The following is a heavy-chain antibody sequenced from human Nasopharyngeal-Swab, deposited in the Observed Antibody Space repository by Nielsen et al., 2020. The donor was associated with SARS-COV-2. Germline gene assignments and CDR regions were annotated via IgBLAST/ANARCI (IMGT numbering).Heavy chain of an antibody. D-gene: IGHD5-18*01. Sequence: GESLKISCAASGFTFSTYGMHWIRQAPGTGLEWISYISNSGISIYYASSVRGRFTISRDNAKKSLYLQMNSLRAEDTAVYFCARDMSAYNNAYGVFYYYYAMDVWGQGTTVTVSS. CDR2: ISNSGISI. CDR1: GFTFSTYG. J-gene: IGHJ6*02. CDR3: ARDMSAYNNAYGVFYYYYAMDV. V-gene: IGHV3-48*04.